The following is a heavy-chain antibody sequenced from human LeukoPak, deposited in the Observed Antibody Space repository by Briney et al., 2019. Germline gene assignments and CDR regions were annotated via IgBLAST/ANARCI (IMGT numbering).Heavy chain of an antibody. CDR2: ISDDGSRK. V-gene: IGHV3-30*03. D-gene: IGHD6-6*01. CDR1: GFTFSYYG. Sequence: GRSLRLSCAVSGFTFSYYGMHWVRQAPGKGLEWVAVISDDGSRKYHADSVKGRFTISRDNTKNTLYLQMNSLRVEDTAVYYCSTESSTSLAFDIWGQGTMVAVSS. J-gene: IGHJ3*02. CDR3: STESSTSLAFDI.